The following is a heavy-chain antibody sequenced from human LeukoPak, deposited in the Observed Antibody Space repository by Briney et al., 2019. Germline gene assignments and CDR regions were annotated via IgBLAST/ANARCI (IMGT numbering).Heavy chain of an antibody. CDR1: GGSISSGSYY. D-gene: IGHD5/OR15-5a*01. CDR3: AMSPAPSYFDY. V-gene: IGHV4-61*02. Sequence: SQTLSLTCTVSGGSISSGSYYWSWIRQPAGKGLEWIGRIYTSGSTNYNPSLKSRVTISVDTSKNQFSLKLSSVTAADTAVYYCAMSPAPSYFDYWGQGTLVTVSS. CDR2: IYTSGST. J-gene: IGHJ4*02.